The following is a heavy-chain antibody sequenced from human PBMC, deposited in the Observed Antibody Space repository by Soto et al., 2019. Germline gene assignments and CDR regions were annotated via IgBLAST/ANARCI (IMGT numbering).Heavy chain of an antibody. CDR1: GGTFISYV. J-gene: IGHJ6*02. CDR3: ARWPTVSRPTYGMDV. CDR2: IIPMFNIT. V-gene: IGHV1-69*01. D-gene: IGHD2-2*01. Sequence: QVLLVQSGAEVKNPVSSVKVSCKASGGTFISYVYNWVRQAPGQGLEWMGGIIPMFNITNYAQKFQGRITITADESTTTVYMELRSLRSEDTAGYYCARWPTVSRPTYGMDVWGQGTTVTVSS.